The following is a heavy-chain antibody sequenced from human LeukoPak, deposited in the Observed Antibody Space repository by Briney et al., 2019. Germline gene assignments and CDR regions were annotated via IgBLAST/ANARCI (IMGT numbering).Heavy chain of an antibody. Sequence: SETLSFTCTVSGGSITSYYWSWLRQPAGKGLEWIGRMYTSGSTKYNPSLKSRVVISLDNSKNQFSLKVTSVTAADTAVYYCARDHYGSGSYKSYFDSWGQGTQVTVSS. J-gene: IGHJ4*02. V-gene: IGHV4-4*07. CDR3: ARDHYGSGSYKSYFDS. D-gene: IGHD3-10*01. CDR1: GGSITSYY. CDR2: MYTSGST.